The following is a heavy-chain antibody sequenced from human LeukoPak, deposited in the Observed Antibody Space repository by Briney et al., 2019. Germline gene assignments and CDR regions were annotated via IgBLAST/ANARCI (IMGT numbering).Heavy chain of an antibody. Sequence: PSETLSLTCTVSGYSISSGYYWGWIRQPPGKGLEWIGSIYHSGSTYYNPSLKSRVTISVDTSKNQFSLKLSSVTAADTAVYYCARRIYDSSGYTFDYWGQGTLVTVSS. CDR1: GYSISSGYY. CDR2: IYHSGST. J-gene: IGHJ4*02. D-gene: IGHD3-22*01. V-gene: IGHV4-38-2*02. CDR3: ARRIYDSSGYTFDY.